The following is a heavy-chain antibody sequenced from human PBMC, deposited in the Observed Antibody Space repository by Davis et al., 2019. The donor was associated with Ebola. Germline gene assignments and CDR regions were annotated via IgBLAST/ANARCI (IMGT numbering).Heavy chain of an antibody. CDR3: ARVLELKADY. D-gene: IGHD3-3*01. Sequence: GESLKISCKGSGYTFTSYWIAWVRQVPGKGLEWMGSIYPGDSETRYSPSFQGQVTLSADKSITTAYLQWSSLKASDTAMYYCARVLELKADYWGQGTLVTVSS. J-gene: IGHJ4*02. V-gene: IGHV5-51*01. CDR1: GYTFTSYW. CDR2: IYPGDSET.